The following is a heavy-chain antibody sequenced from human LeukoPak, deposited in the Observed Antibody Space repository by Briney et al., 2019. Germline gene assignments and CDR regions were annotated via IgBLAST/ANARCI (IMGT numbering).Heavy chain of an antibody. J-gene: IGHJ5*02. D-gene: IGHD6-13*01. CDR3: ARGSIAAAEGSHWFDP. Sequence: SETLSLTCTVSGGSISSNSNYWAWIRQPPGRGLEWIGSISYGGSTYYSPSLESRVTISVDTSKNQFSLKLSSVTAADTAVYYCARGSIAAAEGSHWFDPWGQGTLVTVSS. CDR1: GGSISSNSNY. V-gene: IGHV4-39*07. CDR2: ISYGGST.